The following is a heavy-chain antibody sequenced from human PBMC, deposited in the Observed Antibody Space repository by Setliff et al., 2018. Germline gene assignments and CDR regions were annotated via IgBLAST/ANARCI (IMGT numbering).Heavy chain of an antibody. J-gene: IGHJ3*02. CDR3: ARDTGYSGYGDDALDI. CDR1: GGSISSHY. D-gene: IGHD5-12*01. Sequence: PSETLSLTCTVSGGSISSHYWSWIRQPPGKGLEWIGSIYYSGSTNYNPSLKSRVTISVDTSKNQFSLKLSSVTAADTAVYYCARDTGYSGYGDDALDIWGQGTMVTVSS. CDR2: IYYSGST. V-gene: IGHV4-59*11.